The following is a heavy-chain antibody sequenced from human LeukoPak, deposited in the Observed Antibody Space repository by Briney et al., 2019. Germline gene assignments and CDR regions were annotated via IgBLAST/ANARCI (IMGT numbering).Heavy chain of an antibody. CDR1: GFTFDDYG. Sequence: GGSLRLSCAASGFTFDDYGMSWVRQAPGKGLERVSGINWNGGSTGYADSVKGRFTISRDNAKNSLYLQMNSLRAEDTALYYCARVMYYYDSSGYYPGEMGYWGQGTQVTVSS. J-gene: IGHJ4*02. CDR3: ARVMYYYDSSGYYPGEMGY. V-gene: IGHV3-20*04. CDR2: INWNGGST. D-gene: IGHD3-22*01.